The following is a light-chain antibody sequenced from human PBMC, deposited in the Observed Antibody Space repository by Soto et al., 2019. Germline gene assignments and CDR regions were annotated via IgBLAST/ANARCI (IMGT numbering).Light chain of an antibody. CDR2: AAS. Sequence: AIRMTQSPSSLSASTGDRVTITCRASQGISSYVAWYQQKPGKAPKLLIYAASTLQSGVPSRFSGSGSGTDFTRTISCLQSEDFATYYWQQYYSYPRTFGQGTKVEIK. CDR3: QQYYSYPRT. V-gene: IGKV1-8*01. J-gene: IGKJ1*01. CDR1: QGISSY.